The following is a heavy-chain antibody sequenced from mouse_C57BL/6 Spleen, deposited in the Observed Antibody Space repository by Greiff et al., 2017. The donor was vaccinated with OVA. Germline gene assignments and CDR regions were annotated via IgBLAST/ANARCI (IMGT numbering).Heavy chain of an antibody. D-gene: IGHD1-1*01. CDR2: IDPETGGT. J-gene: IGHJ1*03. CDR1: GYTFTDYE. Sequence: VKLVESGAELVRPGASVTLSCKASGYTFTDYEMHWVKQTPVHGLEWIGAIDPETGGTAYNQKFKGKAILTADKSSSTAYMELRSLTSEDSAVYYCTRTYYYGSSYWYFDVWGTGTTVTVSS. V-gene: IGHV1-15*01. CDR3: TRTYYYGSSYWYFDV.